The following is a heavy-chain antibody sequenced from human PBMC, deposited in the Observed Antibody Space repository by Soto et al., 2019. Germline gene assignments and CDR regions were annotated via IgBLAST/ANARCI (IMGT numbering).Heavy chain of an antibody. CDR2: ISAYNGNT. CDR3: ALRSRDIVVVPAARLDYYGMDV. CDR1: GYTFTSYG. Sequence: GASVEVSCKASGYTFTSYGISWVRQAPGQGLEWMGWISAYNGNTNYAQKLQGRVTMTTDTSTSTAYMELRSLRSDDTAVYYCALRSRDIVVVPAARLDYYGMDVWGQGTTVTVSS. D-gene: IGHD2-2*01. J-gene: IGHJ6*02. V-gene: IGHV1-18*01.